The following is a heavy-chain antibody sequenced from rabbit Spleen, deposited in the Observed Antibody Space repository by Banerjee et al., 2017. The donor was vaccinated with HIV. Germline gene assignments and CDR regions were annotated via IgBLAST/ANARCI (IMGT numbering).Heavy chain of an antibody. CDR1: GFSFSSSYY. Sequence: QSLEESGGDLVQPGASLTLTCKASGFSFSSSYYMCWVRQAPGKGLECIACIYGGSSGDTYYASWAKGRFTISKTSSTTVTLQMTSLTAADTATYFCARDLVAAIGWNFNLWGQGTLVTVS. D-gene: IGHD3-1*01. J-gene: IGHJ4*01. CDR2: IYGGSSGDT. V-gene: IGHV1S40*01. CDR3: ARDLVAAIGWNFNL.